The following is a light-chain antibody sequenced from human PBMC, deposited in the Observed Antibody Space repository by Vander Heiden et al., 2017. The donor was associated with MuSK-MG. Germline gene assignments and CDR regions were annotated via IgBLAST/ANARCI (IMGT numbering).Light chain of an antibody. CDR1: QSVSSY. V-gene: IGKV3-11*01. CDR2: DAS. J-gene: IGKJ5*01. Sequence: DIVLTQSPATLSLSPGERVNISCRASQSVSSYLAWYQQKPGQAPRLLIYDASNRATGIPARFSGSGYGTDFTLTVSSREPEDFAVYYCQQPCNWPAITFGQGTRLEIK. CDR3: QQPCNWPAIT.